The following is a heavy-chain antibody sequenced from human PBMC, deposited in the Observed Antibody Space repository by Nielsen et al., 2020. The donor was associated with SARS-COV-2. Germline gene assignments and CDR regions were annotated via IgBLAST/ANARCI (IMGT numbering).Heavy chain of an antibody. Sequence: ASVKVSCKASGYTFTSYGISWVRQAPGQGLEWMGWISAYNGNTNYAQKLQGRVTVTTDTSTSTAYMELRSLRSDDTAVYYCASGSLFGESLGYYGMDVWGQGTTVTVSS. CDR3: ASGSLFGESLGYYGMDV. CDR2: ISAYNGNT. D-gene: IGHD3-10*02. CDR1: GYTFTSYG. V-gene: IGHV1-18*01. J-gene: IGHJ6*02.